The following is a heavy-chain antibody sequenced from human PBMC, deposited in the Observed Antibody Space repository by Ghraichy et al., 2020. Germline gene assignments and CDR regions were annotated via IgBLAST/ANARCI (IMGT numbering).Heavy chain of an antibody. Sequence: SVKVSCKASGGTFSSYAISWVRQAPGQGLEWMGGIIPIFGTANYAQKFQGRVTITADESTSTAYMELSSLRSEDTAVYYCASQRDKRYYPGWPDDAFDIWGQGTMVTVSS. D-gene: IGHD2-21*01. V-gene: IGHV1-69*13. CDR2: IIPIFGTA. CDR1: GGTFSSYA. J-gene: IGHJ3*02. CDR3: ASQRDKRYYPGWPDDAFDI.